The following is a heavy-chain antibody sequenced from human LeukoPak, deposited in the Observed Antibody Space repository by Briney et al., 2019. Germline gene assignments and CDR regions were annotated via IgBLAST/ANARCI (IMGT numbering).Heavy chain of an antibody. D-gene: IGHD2-15*01. J-gene: IGHJ4*02. CDR2: ISAYNGNT. CDR3: AREVVVVAAEDY. CDR1: GYTLTSYG. Sequence: ASVKVSCKASGYTLTSYGISWVRQAPGQGLEWMGWISAYNGNTNYAQKLQGRVTMTTDTSTSTAYMELSRLRSDDTAVYYCAREVVVVAAEDYWGQGTLVTVSS. V-gene: IGHV1-18*01.